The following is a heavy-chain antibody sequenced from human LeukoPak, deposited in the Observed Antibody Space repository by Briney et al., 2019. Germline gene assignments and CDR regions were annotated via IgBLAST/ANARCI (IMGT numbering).Heavy chain of an antibody. J-gene: IGHJ5*02. Sequence: GGSLRLSCAASGFTFSSYAMSWVRQAPGKGLEWVAVIWYDGSNKYYADSVKGRFTISRDNSKNTLYLQMNSLRAEDTAVYYCARDYYYDSSGYPSWGQGTLVTVSS. D-gene: IGHD3-22*01. CDR3: ARDYYYDSSGYPS. CDR1: GFTFSSYA. CDR2: IWYDGSNK. V-gene: IGHV3-33*08.